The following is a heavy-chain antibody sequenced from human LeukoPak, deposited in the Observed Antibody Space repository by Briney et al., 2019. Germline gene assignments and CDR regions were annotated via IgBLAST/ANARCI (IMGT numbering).Heavy chain of an antibody. CDR2: IYSGDST. CDR3: ARDGEMTHVEYFQH. V-gene: IGHV3-66*01. D-gene: IGHD7-27*01. CDR1: GFTVSSDY. Sequence: GSLRLSCAASGFTVSSDYMSWVRQAPGKGLEWVSVIYSGDSTYYADSVKGRFTISRDNSKNTLYLQMNSLRAEDTAVYYCARDGEMTHVEYFQHWGQGTLVTVSS. J-gene: IGHJ1*01.